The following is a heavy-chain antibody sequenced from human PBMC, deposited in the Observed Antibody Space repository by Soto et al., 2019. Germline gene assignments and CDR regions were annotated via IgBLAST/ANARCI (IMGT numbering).Heavy chain of an antibody. V-gene: IGHV4-31*03. D-gene: IGHD3-10*01. CDR2: IYYSGST. J-gene: IGHJ5*02. Sequence: PSETLSLTCTFSGGSISSGGYYWSWIRQHPGKGLEWIGYIYYSGSTYYNPSLKSRVTISVDTSKNQFSLKLSSVTAADTAVYYCARSVRGVSIFEGFDPWGQGTLVTVSS. CDR3: ARSVRGVSIFEGFDP. CDR1: GGSISSGGYY.